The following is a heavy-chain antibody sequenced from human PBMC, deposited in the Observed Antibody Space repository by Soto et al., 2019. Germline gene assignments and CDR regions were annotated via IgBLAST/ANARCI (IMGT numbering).Heavy chain of an antibody. CDR2: INPNSGGT. D-gene: IGHD3-22*01. V-gene: IGHV1-2*04. CDR3: ARGYDSSPNWFDP. CDR1: GYTFTGYY. J-gene: IGHJ5*02. Sequence: ASLKVSCKASGYTFTGYYMHWVRQAPGQGLEWMGWINPNSGGTNYAQKFQGWVTMTRDTSISTAYMELSRLRSDDTAVYYCARGYDSSPNWFDPWGQGTLVTVSS.